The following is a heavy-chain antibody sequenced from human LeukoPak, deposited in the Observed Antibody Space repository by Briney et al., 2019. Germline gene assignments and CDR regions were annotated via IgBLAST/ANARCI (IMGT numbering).Heavy chain of an antibody. Sequence: PGGSLRLSCAASGFTFSSYAMSWVRQAPGKGLEWVSAISGSGGSTYYADSVKGRFTISRDNSKNTLYLQMNSLRAEDTAVYYCAKRRGRDGDYPHYYYGMDVWGQGTTVTVSS. CDR1: GFTFSSYA. CDR2: ISGSGGST. D-gene: IGHD4-17*01. V-gene: IGHV3-23*01. J-gene: IGHJ6*02. CDR3: AKRRGRDGDYPHYYYGMDV.